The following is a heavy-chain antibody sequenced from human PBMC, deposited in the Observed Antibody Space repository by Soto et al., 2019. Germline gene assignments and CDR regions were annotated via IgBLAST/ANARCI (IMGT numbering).Heavy chain of an antibody. CDR1: GYTFTSYD. V-gene: IGHV1-8*01. CDR3: ARGDQNIVLMVYASNWFDP. J-gene: IGHJ5*02. D-gene: IGHD2-8*01. CDR2: RNPNSGNT. Sequence: ASVKVSCKASGYTFTSYDINWVRQATVQGLEWMGWRNPNSGNTGYAQKFQGRVTMTRNTSISTAYMELSSLRYEDTAVYYCARGDQNIVLMVYASNWFDPWGQGTLVTVSS.